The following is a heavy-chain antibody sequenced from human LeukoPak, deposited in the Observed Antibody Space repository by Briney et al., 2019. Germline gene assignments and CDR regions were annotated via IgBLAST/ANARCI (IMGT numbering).Heavy chain of an antibody. CDR3: AERAGIAALGDWFDP. D-gene: IGHD6-13*01. Sequence: SETLSLTCTVSGGSISSSSYYWGWIRQPPGKGLEWIGSIYYSGSTYYNPSLKSRVTISVDTSKNQFSLKLSSVTAADTAVYYCAERAGIAALGDWFDPWGQGTLVTVSS. CDR2: IYYSGST. V-gene: IGHV4-39*01. CDR1: GGSISSSSYY. J-gene: IGHJ5*02.